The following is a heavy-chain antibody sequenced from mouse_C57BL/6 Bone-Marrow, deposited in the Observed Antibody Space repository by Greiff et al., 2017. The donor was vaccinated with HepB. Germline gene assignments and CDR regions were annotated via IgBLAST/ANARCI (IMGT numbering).Heavy chain of an antibody. J-gene: IGHJ4*01. V-gene: IGHV7-1*01. Sequence: EVQGVESGGGLVQSGRSLRLSCATSGFTFSDFYMEWVRQAPGKGLEWIAASRNKANDYTTEYSASVKGRFIVSRDTSQSILYLQMNALRAEDTAIYYCAREGMDYWGQGTSVTVSS. CDR1: GFTFSDFY. CDR3: AREGMDY. CDR2: SRNKANDYTT.